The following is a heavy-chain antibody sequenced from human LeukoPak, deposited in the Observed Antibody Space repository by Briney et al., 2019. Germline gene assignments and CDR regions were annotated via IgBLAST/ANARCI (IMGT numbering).Heavy chain of an antibody. CDR2: INPNSGGT. Sequence: ASVKVSCKASEYTCTGYYMHWVRQAPGQGLEWMGWINPNSGGTNYAQKFQGRVAMTRDTSISTAYMELSRLRSDDTAVYYCARDNTELMWIQPYFDYWGQGTLVTVSS. CDR1: EYTCTGYY. V-gene: IGHV1-2*02. J-gene: IGHJ4*02. CDR3: ARDNTELMWIQPYFDY. D-gene: IGHD5-18*01.